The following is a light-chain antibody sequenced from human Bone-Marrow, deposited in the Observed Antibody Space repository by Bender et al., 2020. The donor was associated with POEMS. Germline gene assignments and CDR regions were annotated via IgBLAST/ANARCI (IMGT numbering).Light chain of an antibody. CDR2: EDN. Sequence: SYGLTQPPSVSVSPGHTANITCSGDQLGDQYASWYQLKPGQSPVLVIYEDNKRPSGIPERFSGSNSGNTATLTISRVEAGDEAVYYCQVWDSSSDHPGVFGGGTKLTVL. V-gene: IGLV3-1*01. CDR1: QLGDQY. CDR3: QVWDSSSDHPGV. J-gene: IGLJ3*02.